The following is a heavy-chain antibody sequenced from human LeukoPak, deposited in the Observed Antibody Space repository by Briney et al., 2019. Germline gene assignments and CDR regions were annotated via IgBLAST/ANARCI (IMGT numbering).Heavy chain of an antibody. Sequence: GALRLSCAASGFTFSSYSMNWVRQAPGKGLEWVSSISSSSSYIYYAGSVKGRFTISRDNAKNSLYLQMNSLRAEDTAVYYCARDLRGYYYDSSDPYYYGMDVWGQGTTVTVSS. D-gene: IGHD3-22*01. CDR3: ARDLRGYYYDSSDPYYYGMDV. CDR2: ISSSSSYI. V-gene: IGHV3-21*01. CDR1: GFTFSSYS. J-gene: IGHJ6*02.